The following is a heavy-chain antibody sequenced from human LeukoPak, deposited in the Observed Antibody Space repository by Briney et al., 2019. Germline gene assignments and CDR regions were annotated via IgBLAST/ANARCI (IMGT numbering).Heavy chain of an antibody. CDR1: GFTFSSYS. CDR2: ISSSSSYI. V-gene: IGHV3-21*01. CDR3: AREATPRFYSSSWYGSQLGPEPLDY. J-gene: IGHJ4*02. Sequence: GGSLRLSCAASGFTFSSYSMNWVRQAPGKGLEWVSSISSSSSYIYYADSVKGRFTISGDNSKNTLYLQMNSLRAEDTAVYYCAREATPRFYSSSWYGSQLGPEPLDYWGQGTLVTVSS. D-gene: IGHD6-13*01.